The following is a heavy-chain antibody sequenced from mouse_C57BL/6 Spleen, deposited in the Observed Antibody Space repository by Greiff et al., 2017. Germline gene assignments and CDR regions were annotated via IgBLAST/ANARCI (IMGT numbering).Heavy chain of an antibody. J-gene: IGHJ1*03. CDR3: ARERDGYFDV. D-gene: IGHD3-3*01. V-gene: IGHV1-64*01. Sequence: QVQLQQSGAELVKPGASVKLSCKASGYTFTSYWMHWVKQRPGQGLEWIGMIHPNSGSTNYNEKFKSKATLTVDKSSSTAYMQLSSLTSEDSAVYYCARERDGYFDVWGTGTTVTVSS. CDR2: IHPNSGST. CDR1: GYTFTSYW.